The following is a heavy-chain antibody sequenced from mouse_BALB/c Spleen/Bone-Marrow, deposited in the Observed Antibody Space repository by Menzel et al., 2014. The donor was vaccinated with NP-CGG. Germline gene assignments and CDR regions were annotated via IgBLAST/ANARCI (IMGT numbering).Heavy chain of an antibody. J-gene: IGHJ4*01. CDR2: IDPGNGNA. CDR1: GFNIKDTY. CDR3: TRGGPLDAMDY. V-gene: IGHV14-3*02. Sequence: LSESGAELVRPGASVNLSCTASGFNIKDTYIHWVKQRPEQGLEWIGWIDPGNGNAKYDPYFQHKATITADNSSNTSYLHLRSLTSEDTAVYYCTRGGPLDAMDYWGQGTSVNVPS.